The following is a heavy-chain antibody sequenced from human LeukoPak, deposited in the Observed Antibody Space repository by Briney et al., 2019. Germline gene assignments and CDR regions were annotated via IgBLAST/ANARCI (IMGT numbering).Heavy chain of an antibody. D-gene: IGHD6-19*01. Sequence: PGGSLRLSCAASGFTFSDYYMSWIRQAPGKGLEWVANIKQDGSEKYYVDSVKGRFTISRDNAKNSLYLQMNSLRAEDTAVYYCAILIAVAGMGFDYWGQGTLVTVSS. CDR3: AILIAVAGMGFDY. J-gene: IGHJ4*02. V-gene: IGHV3-7*03. CDR2: IKQDGSEK. CDR1: GFTFSDYY.